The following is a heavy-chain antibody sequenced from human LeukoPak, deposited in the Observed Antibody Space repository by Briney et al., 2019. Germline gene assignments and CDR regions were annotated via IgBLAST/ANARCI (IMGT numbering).Heavy chain of an antibody. D-gene: IGHD3-10*01. CDR1: GFTFSDYY. J-gene: IGHJ4*02. Sequence: GGSLRISCAASGFTFSDYYMSWIRQAPGKGLEWVSYISSSGSTIYYADSVKGRFTISRDNAKNSLYLQMNSLGAEDTAVYYCARGSLLWFGELPSAFDYWGQGTLVTVSS. CDR2: ISSSGSTI. V-gene: IGHV3-11*01. CDR3: ARGSLLWFGELPSAFDY.